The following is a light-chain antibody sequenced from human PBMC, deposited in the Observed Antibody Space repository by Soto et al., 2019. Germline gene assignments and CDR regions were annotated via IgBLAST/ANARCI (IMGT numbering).Light chain of an antibody. CDR2: GAS. CDR1: QSVSSN. J-gene: IGKJ1*01. V-gene: IGKV3-11*01. Sequence: EIVMTQSPATLSVSRGERATLSCRASQSVSSNLAWYQQKPGQAPRLVIYGASTRATAIPARFSGSGSGTDFTLTISSLEPEDFAVYYCQQRSNWPPWTFGQGTKV. CDR3: QQRSNWPPWT.